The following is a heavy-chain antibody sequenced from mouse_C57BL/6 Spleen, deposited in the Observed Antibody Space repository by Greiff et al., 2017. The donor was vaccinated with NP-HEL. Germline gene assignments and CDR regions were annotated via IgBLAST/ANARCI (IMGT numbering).Heavy chain of an antibody. D-gene: IGHD1-1*01. CDR2: IYPRDGGT. CDR1: GYTFTDHT. V-gene: IGHV1-78*01. Sequence: VQLQESDAELVKPGASVKISCKVSGYTFTDHTVHWMKQRPEQGLEWIGYIYPRDGGTKYNEKFKGKATLTADKSSSTAYMQLSSLTSEDSAVYFCARYGPYYFDYWGQGTTLTVSS. CDR3: ARYGPYYFDY. J-gene: IGHJ2*01.